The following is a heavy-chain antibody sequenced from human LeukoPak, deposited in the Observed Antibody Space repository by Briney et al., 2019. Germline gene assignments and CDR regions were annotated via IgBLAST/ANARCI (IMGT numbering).Heavy chain of an antibody. CDR3: AKVPYGSGTRGGFDY. D-gene: IGHD3-10*01. CDR2: IRYDGSNK. V-gene: IGHV3-30*02. J-gene: IGHJ4*02. CDR1: GLTFSSYG. Sequence: GGSLRLSCAASGLTFSSYGMHWVRQAPGKGLEWVAFIRYDGSNKYYADSVKGRFTISRDNSKNTLYLQMNSLRAEDTAVYYCAKVPYGSGTRGGFDYWGQGTLVTVSS.